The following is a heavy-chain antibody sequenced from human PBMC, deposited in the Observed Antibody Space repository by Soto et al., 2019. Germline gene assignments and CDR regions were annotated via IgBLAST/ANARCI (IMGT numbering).Heavy chain of an antibody. CDR2: IIPKLGSA. CDR1: GGGNLRDYR. D-gene: IGHD6-13*01. V-gene: IGHV1-69*10. CDR3: ATRQQLGYWYFDL. Sequence: ASVKVSCKASGGGNLRDYRTTWVRRAPGQGLEWMGGIIPKLGSANYAQNFQGRVTVTEDTSRDTAYMELSSLRSDDTAVYYCATRQQLGYWYFDLWGRGTLVTVSS. J-gene: IGHJ2*01.